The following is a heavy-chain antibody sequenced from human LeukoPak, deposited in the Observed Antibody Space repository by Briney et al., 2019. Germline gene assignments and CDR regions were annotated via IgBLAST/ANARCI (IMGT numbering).Heavy chain of an antibody. V-gene: IGHV3-11*01. J-gene: IGHJ6*02. D-gene: IGHD2-2*01. CDR1: GFTFSDYY. CDR3: ARDGGDGVVVPAAIQGYYYYYGMDV. CDR2: ISSSGSTI. Sequence: PGGSLRLSCGASGFTFSDYYMSWIRQAPGKGLEWVSYISSSGSTIYYADSVKGRFTISRDNAKNSLYLQMNSLRAEDTAVYYCARDGGDGVVVPAAIQGYYYYYGMDVWGQGTTVTVS.